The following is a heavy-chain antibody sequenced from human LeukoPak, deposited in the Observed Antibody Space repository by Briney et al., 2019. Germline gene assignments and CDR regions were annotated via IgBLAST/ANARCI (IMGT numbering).Heavy chain of an antibody. CDR1: GFTFSSYA. Sequence: GGSLRLSCAASGFTFSSYAMSWVRQAPGKGLEWVSAISGSGGSTYYADSVKGRFTISRDNSKNTLYLQMNSLRAEDTAVYYCAKAANYGSGSRYSPHLYYYYMDVWGKGTTVTVSS. CDR3: AKAANYGSGSRYSPHLYYYYMDV. D-gene: IGHD3-10*01. CDR2: ISGSGGST. V-gene: IGHV3-23*01. J-gene: IGHJ6*03.